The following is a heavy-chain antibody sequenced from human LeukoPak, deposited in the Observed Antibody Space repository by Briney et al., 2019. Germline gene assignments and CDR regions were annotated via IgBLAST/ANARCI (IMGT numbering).Heavy chain of an antibody. D-gene: IGHD3-10*01. J-gene: IGHJ6*02. CDR2: IYYSGST. V-gene: IGHV4-59*08. CDR1: GGSISSYY. CDR3: ASHPLRGGYYYGMDV. Sequence: PSETLSLTCTVSGGSISSYYWSWIQQPPGKGLEWIGYIYYSGSTNYNPSLKSRVTISVDTSKNQFSLKLSSVTAADTAVYYCASHPLRGGYYYGMDVWGQGTTVTVSS.